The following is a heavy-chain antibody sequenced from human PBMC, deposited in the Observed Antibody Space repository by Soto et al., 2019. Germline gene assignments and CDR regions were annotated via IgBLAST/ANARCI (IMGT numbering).Heavy chain of an antibody. CDR1: GGSISSGGYY. V-gene: IGHV4-61*08. J-gene: IGHJ3*02. CDR3: ARALILTGYYIHDAFDI. Sequence: SETLSLTCTVSGGSISSGGYYWSWIRQPPGKGLGWIGYIYYSGSTNYNPSLKSRVTISVDTSKNQFSLKLSSVTAADTAVYYCARALILTGYYIHDAFDIWGQGTMVTVSS. CDR2: IYYSGST. D-gene: IGHD3-9*01.